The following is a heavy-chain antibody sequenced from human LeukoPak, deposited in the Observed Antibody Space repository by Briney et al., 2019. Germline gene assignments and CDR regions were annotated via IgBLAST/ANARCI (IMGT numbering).Heavy chain of an antibody. CDR2: INPNSGGT. J-gene: IGHJ5*02. CDR1: GYTFTGYY. D-gene: IGHD6-13*01. Sequence: GASVKVSCKASGYTFTGYYMHWVRQAPGQGLEWMGWINPNSGGTNYAQKFQGRVTMTRDTSISTAYMELSRLRSDDTAVYYCARLCEVAAAGTVWFDPWGQGTLVTVSS. CDR3: ARLCEVAAAGTVWFDP. V-gene: IGHV1-2*02.